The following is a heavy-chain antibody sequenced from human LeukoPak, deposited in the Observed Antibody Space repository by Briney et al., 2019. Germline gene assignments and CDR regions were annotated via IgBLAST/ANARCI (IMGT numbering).Heavy chain of an antibody. Sequence: PGGSLRLSCGASGFTFRDYWMSWVRQAPGKGLEWVANIQSDGNEKNYIDSVQGRFTISRDNAKTSLYLQMNSLRAEDTAVYYCARDLKRITMIVDPGAGPYFDYWGQGTLVTVSS. CDR3: ARDLKRITMIVDPGAGPYFDY. CDR1: GFTFRDYW. D-gene: IGHD3-22*01. J-gene: IGHJ4*02. V-gene: IGHV3-7*01. CDR2: IQSDGNEK.